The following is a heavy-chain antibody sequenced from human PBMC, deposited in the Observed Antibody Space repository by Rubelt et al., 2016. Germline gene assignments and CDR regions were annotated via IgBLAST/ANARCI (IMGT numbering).Heavy chain of an antibody. J-gene: IGHJ4*02. CDR3: AGDLVAGTGY. CDR2: INPNSGGT. CDR1: GGTFSSYA. V-gene: IGHV1-2*02. Sequence: QVQLVQSGAEVKKPGSSVKVSCKASGGTFSSYAISWVRQAPGQGLEWMGWINPNSGGTNYARKFQGRVTMTRDTSISTAYMELSRLRSDDTAVYYCAGDLVAGTGYWGQGTLVTVSS. D-gene: IGHD6-19*01.